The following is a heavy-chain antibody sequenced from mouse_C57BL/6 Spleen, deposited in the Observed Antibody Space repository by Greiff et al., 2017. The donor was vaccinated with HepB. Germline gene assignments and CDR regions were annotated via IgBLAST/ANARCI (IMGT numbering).Heavy chain of an antibody. Sequence: EVKLVESGGGLVQPGGSLSLSCAASGFTFTDYYMSWVRQPPGKALEWLGFIRNKANGYTTEYSASVKGRFTISRDNSQSILYLQMNALRAEDSATYYCARYETGFDYWGQGTTLTVSS. CDR3: ARYETGFDY. J-gene: IGHJ2*01. CDR1: GFTFTDYY. CDR2: IRNKANGYTT. D-gene: IGHD4-1*01. V-gene: IGHV7-3*01.